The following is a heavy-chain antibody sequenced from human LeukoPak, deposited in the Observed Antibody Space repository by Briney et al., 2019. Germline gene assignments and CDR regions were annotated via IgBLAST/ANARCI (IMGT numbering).Heavy chain of an antibody. CDR1: GFTFSSYS. J-gene: IGHJ4*02. CDR2: ISSSSSYI. D-gene: IGHD3-22*01. CDR3: ARAITYYYDSSGYSLFDY. V-gene: IGHV3-21*01. Sequence: PGGSLRLSCAASGFTFSSYSMNWVRQAPGKGLEWVSSISSSSSYIYYADSVKGRFTISRDNAKNSLYLQMNSLRAEDTAVYYSARAITYYYDSSGYSLFDYWGQGTLVTVSS.